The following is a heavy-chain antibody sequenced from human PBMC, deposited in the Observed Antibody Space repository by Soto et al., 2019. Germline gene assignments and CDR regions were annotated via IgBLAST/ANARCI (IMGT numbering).Heavy chain of an antibody. Sequence: GGSLRLSCAATGFTFSSYAMAWVRQAPGRGLEWVSATTGSGFSTYYADSVKGRFTISRDNSKNTLYLQMNSLRVEDTAVFYFAKSRSSGTYGYYYNGMDVWGQGTTVTVSS. D-gene: IGHD3-10*01. CDR3: AKSRSSGTYGYYYNGMDV. CDR2: TTGSGFST. V-gene: IGHV3-23*01. J-gene: IGHJ6*02. CDR1: GFTFSSYA.